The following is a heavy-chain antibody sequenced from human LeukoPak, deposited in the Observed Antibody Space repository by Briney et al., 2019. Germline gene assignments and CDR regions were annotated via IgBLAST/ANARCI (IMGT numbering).Heavy chain of an antibody. J-gene: IGHJ3*02. Sequence: SETLSLTCTVSGGSISSSSYYWGWIRQPPGKGLEWVGSIYYSGSTYYNPSLKSRVTISVDTSKNQFSLKLSSVTAADTAVYYLTGYSSGWLDAFDIWGQGTMVTVSS. V-gene: IGHV4-39*01. D-gene: IGHD6-19*01. CDR1: GGSISSSSYY. CDR2: IYYSGST. CDR3: TGYSSGWLDAFDI.